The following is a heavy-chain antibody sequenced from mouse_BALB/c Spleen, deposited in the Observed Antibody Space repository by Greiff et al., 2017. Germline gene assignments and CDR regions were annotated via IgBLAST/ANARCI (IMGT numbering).Heavy chain of an antibody. CDR3: ARNYGSSWFAY. D-gene: IGHD1-1*01. Sequence: VQLKESGAELVRPGALVKLSCKASGFNIKDYYMHWVKQRPEQGLEWIGWIDPENGNTIYDPKFQGKASITADTSSNTAYLQLSSLTSEDTAVYYCARNYGSSWFAYWGQGTLVTVSA. CDR2: IDPENGNT. CDR1: GFNIKDYY. J-gene: IGHJ3*01. V-gene: IGHV14-1*02.